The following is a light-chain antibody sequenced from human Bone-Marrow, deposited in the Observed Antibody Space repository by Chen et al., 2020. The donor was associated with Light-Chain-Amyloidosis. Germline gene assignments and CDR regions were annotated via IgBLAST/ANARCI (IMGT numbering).Light chain of an antibody. Sequence: SYVLTQPSSVSVAPGQTATIACGGNNIGSTSVHWYQQTPGQAPLLVVYDDSDRPSGFPERVSGSNSGNTATLTISRVEAGDEADYYCQVWDRSSDRPVFGGGTKLTGL. V-gene: IGLV3-21*02. J-gene: IGLJ3*02. CDR3: QVWDRSSDRPV. CDR2: DDS. CDR1: NIGSTS.